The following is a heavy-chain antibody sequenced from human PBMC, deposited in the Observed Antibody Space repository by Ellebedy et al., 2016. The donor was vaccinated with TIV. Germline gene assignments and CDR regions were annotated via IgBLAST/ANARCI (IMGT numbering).Heavy chain of an antibody. Sequence: GESLKISCAASGFTFSDYYMSWIRQAPGKGLEWVANIKQDGSEKYYVDSVKGRFTISRDNAKNSVYLQMNSLRAEDTAVYYCARVATISEWGQGTLVTVSS. J-gene: IGHJ4*02. CDR3: ARVATISE. CDR2: IKQDGSEK. D-gene: IGHD5-12*01. CDR1: GFTFSDYY. V-gene: IGHV3-7*01.